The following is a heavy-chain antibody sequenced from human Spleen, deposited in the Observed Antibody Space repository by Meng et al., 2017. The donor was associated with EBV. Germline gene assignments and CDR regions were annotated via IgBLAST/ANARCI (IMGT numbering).Heavy chain of an antibody. V-gene: IGHV1-3*01. Sequence: QLLQSGGEVKKPGAPLKVSCKASGYTFTTYAIHWVSQAPGQGLEWMGWINPGSGNAKYSQKFQGRVTITTDTSASTTYMELRSLRSEDTAVYYCARLYSGNHPIDDYWGQGTLVTVSS. CDR3: ARLYSGNHPIDDY. CDR2: INPGSGNA. J-gene: IGHJ4*02. CDR1: GYTFTTYA. D-gene: IGHD1-26*01.